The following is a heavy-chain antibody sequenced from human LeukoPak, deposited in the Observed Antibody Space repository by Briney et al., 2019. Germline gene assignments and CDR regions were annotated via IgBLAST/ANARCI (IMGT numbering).Heavy chain of an antibody. D-gene: IGHD4-23*01. CDR2: ISWKSGSI. J-gene: IGHJ3*01. CDR1: GFRFDDYS. V-gene: IGHV3-9*01. Sequence: PGRSLRLSCAASGFRFDDYSMHWVRQAPGKGLEWVSGISWKSGSIGYADSVKGRFTISRDTAKSSLYLQMNSLRPEDTALYYYAKDRTTVAIGAFDVWGQGTMVSVSS. CDR3: AKDRTTVAIGAFDV.